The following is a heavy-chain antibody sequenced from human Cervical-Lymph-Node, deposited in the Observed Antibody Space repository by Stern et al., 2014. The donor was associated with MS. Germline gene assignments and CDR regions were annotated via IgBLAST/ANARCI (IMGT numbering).Heavy chain of an antibody. CDR3: ARLGSYAFDI. V-gene: IGHV4-38-2*02. CDR2: IFHDGTT. CDR1: GYSISSGYY. J-gene: IGHJ3*02. Sequence: VQLVESGPGLAKPSETLSLTCSVSGYSISSGYYWVWIRQPPGKGLEWMASIFHDGTTYYNPSLDSRGSIPLDPPKNQFSLKVPSVTAADTALYYCARLGSYAFDIWGQGTTVTVSS. D-gene: IGHD1-1*01.